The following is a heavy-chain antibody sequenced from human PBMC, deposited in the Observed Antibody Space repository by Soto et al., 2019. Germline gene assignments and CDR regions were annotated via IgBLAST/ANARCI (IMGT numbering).Heavy chain of an antibody. J-gene: IGHJ4*02. CDR2: IIPICGTA. D-gene: IGHD1-26*01. V-gene: IGHV1-69*01. CDR1: GGTFRSYS. Sequence: QVQRVQSGAEVKKPGSSVQVSCKASGGTFRSYSINWVRQAPGQGLEWMGEIIPICGTANYAQKFQGRVTITADESTSTAYMELSSLRSEDTAVYYCARDGGRHSGGIDYWGQGTLVTVSS. CDR3: ARDGGRHSGGIDY.